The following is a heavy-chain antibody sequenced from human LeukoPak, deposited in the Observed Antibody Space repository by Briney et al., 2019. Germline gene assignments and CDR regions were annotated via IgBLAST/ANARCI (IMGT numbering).Heavy chain of an antibody. J-gene: IGHJ6*02. Sequence: GASVKVSCKASGGTFSSYAISWVRQAPGRGLEWMGGIIPIFGTANYAQKFQGRVTITADESTSTAYMELSSLRSEDTAVYYCARDPQTYYDILTGYPDYGMDVWGQGTTVTVSS. V-gene: IGHV1-69*01. D-gene: IGHD3-9*01. CDR2: IIPIFGTA. CDR1: GGTFSSYA. CDR3: ARDPQTYYDILTGYPDYGMDV.